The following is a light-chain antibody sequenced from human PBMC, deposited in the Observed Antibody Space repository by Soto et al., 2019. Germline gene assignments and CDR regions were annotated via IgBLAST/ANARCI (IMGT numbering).Light chain of an antibody. V-gene: IGKV1-39*01. CDR1: QSISNH. Sequence: DIQMTQSPSSLSASVEDRVIITCRASQSISNHLNWYQQKPGKAPKLLIFAASSLQSGVPSRFSGSGSGTDFTLTISSLQPEDFATYYCQQSYSTPTFGGGTKVDIK. CDR3: QQSYSTPT. J-gene: IGKJ4*01. CDR2: AAS.